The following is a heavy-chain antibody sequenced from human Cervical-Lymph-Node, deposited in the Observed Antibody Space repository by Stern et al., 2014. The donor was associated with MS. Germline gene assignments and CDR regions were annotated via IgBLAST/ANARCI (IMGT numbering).Heavy chain of an antibody. CDR1: GFTFSNYS. J-gene: IGHJ4*02. CDR3: ARDENVGPIPFDY. CDR2: ISSPGGDI. D-gene: IGHD1-26*01. Sequence: EAQLVESGGGLVKPGGSLRLSCTASGFTFSNYSMNWVRQAPGKGLEWVSFISSPGGDIYYSDPMKGRFTISRDNGKNSLYLQMDNLRAEDTAVYYCARDENVGPIPFDYWGQGTLVTVSS. V-gene: IGHV3-21*01.